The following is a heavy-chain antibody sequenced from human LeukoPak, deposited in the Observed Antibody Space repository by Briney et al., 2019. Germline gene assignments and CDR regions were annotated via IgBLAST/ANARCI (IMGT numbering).Heavy chain of an antibody. J-gene: IGHJ4*02. V-gene: IGHV3-48*03. CDR1: GFTFSSYE. Sequence: GGSLRLSCAASGFTFSSYEMNWVRQAPGKGLEWVSYISSSGSTIYYADSVKGRFTISRDNAKNSLYLQMNSLRAEDTAVYYCAREGGYSYGPVWGQGTLVTVSS. CDR2: ISSSGSTI. D-gene: IGHD5-18*01. CDR3: AREGGYSYGPV.